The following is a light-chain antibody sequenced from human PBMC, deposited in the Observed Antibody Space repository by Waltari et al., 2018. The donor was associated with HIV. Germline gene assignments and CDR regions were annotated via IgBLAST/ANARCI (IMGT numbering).Light chain of an antibody. V-gene: IGKV3-15*01. CDR2: GAS. J-gene: IGKJ4*01. CDR1: QSVKNN. CDR3: QQYHKWPLT. Sequence: EIVMTQSPATLPVSPGERATLSCRARQSVKNNLAWYQQKPGQAPRLLISGASTRATGVPARFSGSGSGTDFTLTISSLQSEDFGIYYCQQYHKWPLTFGGGTKVEIK.